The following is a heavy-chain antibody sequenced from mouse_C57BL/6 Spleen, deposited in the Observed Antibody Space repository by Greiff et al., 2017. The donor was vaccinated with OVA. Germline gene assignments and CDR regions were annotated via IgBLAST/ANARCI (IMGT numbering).Heavy chain of an antibody. D-gene: IGHD2-3*01. J-gene: IGHJ2*01. CDR3: ARDGDDGYYFDY. V-gene: IGHV5-4*01. CDR2: ISDGGSYT. CDR1: GFTFSSYA. Sequence: EVHVVESGGGLVKPGGSLKLSCAASGFTFSSYAMSWVRQTPEKRLEWVATISDGGSYTYYPDNVKGRFTISRDNAKNNLYLQMNHLKSEDTAMYYCARDGDDGYYFDYWGQGTTLTVSS.